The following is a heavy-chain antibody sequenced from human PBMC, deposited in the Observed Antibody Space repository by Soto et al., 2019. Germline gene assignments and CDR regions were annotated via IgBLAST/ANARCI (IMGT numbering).Heavy chain of an antibody. J-gene: IGHJ4*02. V-gene: IGHV3-30*18. D-gene: IGHD3-10*01. CDR2: ISGDGSKK. CDR1: GFRFSGYG. CDR3: PKHRELAHNICWPQGS. Sequence: PGWSLRLSCAVSGFRFSGYGMHWVRQAPGKGLEWLAAISGDGSKKYFGDSVKGRFTISRDNSKNTLDLQITSLRAEDTAVYYYPKHRELAHNICWPQGSGGQETQV.